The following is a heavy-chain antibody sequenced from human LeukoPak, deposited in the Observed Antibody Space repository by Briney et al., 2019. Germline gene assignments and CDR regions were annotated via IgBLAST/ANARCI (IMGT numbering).Heavy chain of an antibody. D-gene: IGHD2-15*01. CDR1: AFIFSGLS. J-gene: IGHJ4*02. V-gene: IGHV3-7*01. Sequence: GGSLRLSYEDSAFIFSGLSMNWVRQTPGKGLEWMASIKEDGSERQYGDSVKGRFTITRDNTRNSLFLQMYSLRAEDTAVYFCAREDGYCSGGNCYSYFDSWGQGTLVTVSA. CDR3: AREDGYCSGGNCYSYFDS. CDR2: IKEDGSER.